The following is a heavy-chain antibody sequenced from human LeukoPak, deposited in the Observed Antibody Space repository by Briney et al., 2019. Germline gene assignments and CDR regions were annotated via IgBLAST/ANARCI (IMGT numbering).Heavy chain of an antibody. CDR2: ISAYNGNT. Sequence: ASVKVSCKASGYTFTSYGISWVRQDPGQGLEWMGWISAYNGNTNYAQKLQGKVTMTTDTSTSTAYMELRSLRSDDTAVYYCARAYYYDSSGYYNDFDYWGQGTLVTVSS. V-gene: IGHV1-18*01. CDR1: GYTFTSYG. D-gene: IGHD3-22*01. CDR3: ARAYYYDSSGYYNDFDY. J-gene: IGHJ4*02.